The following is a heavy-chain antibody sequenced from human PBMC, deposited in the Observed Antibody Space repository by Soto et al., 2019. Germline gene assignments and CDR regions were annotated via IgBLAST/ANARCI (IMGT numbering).Heavy chain of an antibody. J-gene: IGHJ4*02. CDR1: GFTFSSYS. CDR2: ISSSSSTI. CDR3: ARGRSGMYFDY. V-gene: IGHV3-48*01. D-gene: IGHD1-26*01. Sequence: GGSLRLSCAASGFTFSSYSMNWVRQAPGKGLEWVSYISSSSSTIYYADSVKGRFTISRDNAKNSLYLQMNSLRAEDTAVYYCARGRSGMYFDYWGQGTLVTVSS.